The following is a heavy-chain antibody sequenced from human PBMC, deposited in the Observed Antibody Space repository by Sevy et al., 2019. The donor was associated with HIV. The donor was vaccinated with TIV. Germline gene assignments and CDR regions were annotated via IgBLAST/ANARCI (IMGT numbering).Heavy chain of an antibody. CDR1: GFTFSSYS. Sequence: GGSLRLSCAASGFTFSSYSMNWVRQAPGKGLEWVSSISSSSSYIYYADSVKGRFTISRDNAKNSLYLQMNSLRAEDTAVYYCARDLSEQWLVQGFFEYWGQGTLVTVSS. J-gene: IGHJ4*02. CDR2: ISSSSSYI. CDR3: ARDLSEQWLVQGFFEY. D-gene: IGHD6-19*01. V-gene: IGHV3-21*01.